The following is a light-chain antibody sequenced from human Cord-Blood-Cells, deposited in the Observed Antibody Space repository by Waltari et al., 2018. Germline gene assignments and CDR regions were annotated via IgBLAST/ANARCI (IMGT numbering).Light chain of an antibody. CDR1: SSNIGAGYD. J-gene: IGLJ3*02. CDR2: GNS. Sequence: QSVLTQPPSVSGAPGQRVTISCTGSSSNIGAGYDVHWYQQLPGTAPNLLIYGNSKRPSGVPDRFSGSKSGTSASLAIPGLQAEDEADYYCQSYDSSLSGSVFGGGTKLTVL. V-gene: IGLV1-40*01. CDR3: QSYDSSLSGSV.